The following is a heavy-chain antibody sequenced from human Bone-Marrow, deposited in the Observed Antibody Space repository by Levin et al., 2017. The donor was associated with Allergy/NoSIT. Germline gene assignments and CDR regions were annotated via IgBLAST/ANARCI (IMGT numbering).Heavy chain of an antibody. CDR3: VKVDSMIIMVIDTFDY. CDR1: GFTFSNYA. CDR2: ISGSGAGT. Sequence: RGESLKISCAASGFTFSNYAMSWVRQAPGKGLEWVSAISGSGAGTDYADSVKGRFTISRDNSKNTLYLQMNSLRAEDTAVYYCVKVDSMIIMVIDTFDYWGQGTLVTVSS. D-gene: IGHD3-22*01. V-gene: IGHV3-23*01. J-gene: IGHJ4*02.